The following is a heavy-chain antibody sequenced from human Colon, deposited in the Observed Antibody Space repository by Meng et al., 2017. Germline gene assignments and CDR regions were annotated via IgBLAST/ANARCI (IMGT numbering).Heavy chain of an antibody. CDR3: ARYCASTNCYTGFDF. Sequence: VQLQESGPGLVRPSQTLSLPCTFSGGSISSGGYYWSWIRQHPGKGLEWIGYIYYSGNTYYNPSLKSRVTISVDTSKNQFSLKLSSVTAADTAVYYCARYCASTNCYTGFDFWGQGTLVTVSS. CDR1: GGSISSGGYY. D-gene: IGHD2-2*02. J-gene: IGHJ4*02. V-gene: IGHV4-31*03. CDR2: IYYSGNT.